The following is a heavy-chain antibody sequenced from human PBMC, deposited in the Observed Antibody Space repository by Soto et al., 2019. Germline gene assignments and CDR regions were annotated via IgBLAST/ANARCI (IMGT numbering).Heavy chain of an antibody. CDR3: ASKSREFSSSGGLDV. J-gene: IGHJ6*02. CDR2: LYYSGST. V-gene: IGHV4-61*01. D-gene: IGHD3-10*01. Sequence: QVQLQESGPGLVKPSETLSLTCTVSGGSLNSDSYYWTWIRLPPGRRLEWIGSLYYSGSTNYNPSLMSRVTVSVAAAKNQFSLKVSSVSVADTAVYICASKSREFSSSGGLDVWGQGTTVTVSS. CDR1: GGSLNSDSYY.